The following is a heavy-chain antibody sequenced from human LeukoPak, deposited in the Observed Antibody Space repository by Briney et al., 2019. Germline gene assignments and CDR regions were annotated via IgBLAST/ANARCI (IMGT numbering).Heavy chain of an antibody. CDR2: VSGSGGST. CDR1: GFTFSSYA. J-gene: IGHJ4*02. CDR3: AKDLDIVATITGN. D-gene: IGHD5-12*01. V-gene: IGHV3-23*01. Sequence: GGPLRLSCAASGFTFSSYAMSWVRQSPGKGLEWVSGVSGSGGSTYYGDSVKGRFTISRDNSKNTLYLQMNSLRAEDTAVYYCAKDLDIVATITGNWGQGTLVTVSS.